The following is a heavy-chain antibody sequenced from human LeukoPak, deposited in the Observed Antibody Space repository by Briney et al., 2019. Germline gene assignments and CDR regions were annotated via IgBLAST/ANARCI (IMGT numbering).Heavy chain of an antibody. CDR2: ISWNSGSI. Sequence: GRSLRLSCAASGFTFDDYAMHWVRQAPGKGLDWVSGISWNSGSIGYADSVKGRFTISRDNAKNSLYLQMNSLRAEDTALYYCAKDISSGWYFLDYWGQGTLVTVSS. D-gene: IGHD6-19*01. V-gene: IGHV3-9*01. J-gene: IGHJ4*02. CDR3: AKDISSGWYFLDY. CDR1: GFTFDDYA.